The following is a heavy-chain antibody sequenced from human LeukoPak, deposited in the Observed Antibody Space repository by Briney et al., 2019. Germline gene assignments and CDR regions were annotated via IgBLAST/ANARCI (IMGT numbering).Heavy chain of an antibody. CDR2: IDPSDSYT. D-gene: IGHD3-3*01. CDR3: ARLTSRYDFWGGYYISCAFDI. CDR1: GYTFTSYW. J-gene: IGHJ3*02. V-gene: IGHV5-10-1*04. Sequence: AGESLKISCKGSGYTFTSYWITWVRQMPGKGLEWMGRIDPSDSYTNYSPSFQGQVTISADKSISTAYLQWSSLKASDTAMYYCARLTSRYDFWGGYYISCAFDIWGQGTMVTVSS.